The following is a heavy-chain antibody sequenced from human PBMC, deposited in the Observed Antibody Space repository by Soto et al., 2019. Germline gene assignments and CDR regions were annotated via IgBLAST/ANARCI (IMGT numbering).Heavy chain of an antibody. Sequence: SETLSLTCAVSGGSISSGGYSWSWIRQPPGKGLEWIGYIYHSGSTYYNPSLKSRVTISVDWSKNQFSLKLSSVTAADTAVYYCARGPYYYDSSFDYWGQGTLVTVSS. J-gene: IGHJ4*02. CDR2: IYHSGST. CDR3: ARGPYYYDSSFDY. D-gene: IGHD3-22*01. V-gene: IGHV4-30-2*01. CDR1: GGSISSGGYS.